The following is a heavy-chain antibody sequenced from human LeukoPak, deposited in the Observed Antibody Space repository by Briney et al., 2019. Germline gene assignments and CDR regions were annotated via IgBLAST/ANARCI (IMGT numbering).Heavy chain of an antibody. CDR1: GFTFSSYW. CDR3: ARGGGIYGLWDY. CDR2: IYSDGSSY. J-gene: IGHJ4*02. Sequence: GGSLRLFCAASGFTFSSYWMHWVRQAPGKGLVWVSRIYSDGSSYTADSVKGRFTISRDNAKDTLYLQMNSLRVEDTAVYHCARGGGIYGLWDYWGQGTLVTVSS. V-gene: IGHV3-74*03. D-gene: IGHD1-26*01.